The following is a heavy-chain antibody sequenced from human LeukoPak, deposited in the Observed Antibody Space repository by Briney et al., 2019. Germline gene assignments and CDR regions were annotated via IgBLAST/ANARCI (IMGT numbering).Heavy chain of an antibody. CDR3: ARDSGTTGEVKFDP. CDR1: GGSINSY. D-gene: IGHD3-10*01. V-gene: IGHV4-4*07. Sequence: PSETLSLTCIVSGGSINSYWSWTRQPAGKGLGWIGRISGSGTITYNPALQSRLTISIDTSKNQFSLKLMSVTAADTAVYYCARDSGTTGEVKFDPWGQGILVTVSS. J-gene: IGHJ5*02. CDR2: ISGSGTI.